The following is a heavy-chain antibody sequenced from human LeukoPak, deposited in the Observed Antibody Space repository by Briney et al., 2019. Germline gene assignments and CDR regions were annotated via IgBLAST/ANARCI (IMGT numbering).Heavy chain of an antibody. CDR3: ARESEAAGKEDWFDP. CDR2: ISSSSSYI. CDR1: GFTFSSYS. Sequence: PGGSLRLSCAASGFTFSSYSMNWVRQAPGKGLEWVSSISSSSSYIYYAASVKGRFTITKDNVKNSLYLQMNSLRAEDTAVYYCARESEAAGKEDWFDPWGQGTLVTVSS. V-gene: IGHV3-21*01. D-gene: IGHD6-13*01. J-gene: IGHJ5*02.